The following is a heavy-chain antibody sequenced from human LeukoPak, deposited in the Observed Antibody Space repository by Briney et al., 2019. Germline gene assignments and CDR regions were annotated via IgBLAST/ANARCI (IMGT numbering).Heavy chain of an antibody. CDR1: GGSISSSSYY. D-gene: IGHD5-18*01. CDR3: ARFSYTAMVPGPMKVAFDI. J-gene: IGHJ3*02. CDR2: IYYSGST. Sequence: PSETLSLTCTVSGGSISSSSYYWSWIRQPPGKGLEWIGYIYYSGSTNYNPSLKSRVTISVDTSKNQFSLKLSSVTAADTAVYYCARFSYTAMVPGPMKVAFDIWGQGTMVTVSS. V-gene: IGHV4-61*01.